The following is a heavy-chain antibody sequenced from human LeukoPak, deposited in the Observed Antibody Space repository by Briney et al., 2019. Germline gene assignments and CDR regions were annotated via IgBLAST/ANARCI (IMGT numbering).Heavy chain of an antibody. V-gene: IGHV3-11*01. J-gene: IGHJ6*02. CDR1: GFTFSDYY. D-gene: IGHD6-13*01. Sequence: GGSLRLSCAASGFTFSDYYMSWIRQAPGKGLEWVSYISSSGSTIYYADSVKGRFTISRDNAKNSLYLQMNSLRAEDTAVYYRARELSGSWHFYYYYGMDVWGQGTTVTVSS. CDR2: ISSSGSTI. CDR3: ARELSGSWHFYYYYGMDV.